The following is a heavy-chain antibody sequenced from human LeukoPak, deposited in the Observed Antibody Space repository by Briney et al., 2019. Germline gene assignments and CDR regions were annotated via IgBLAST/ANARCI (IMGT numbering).Heavy chain of an antibody. V-gene: IGHV3-30-3*01. CDR3: ARVLEWLLFGTFDY. D-gene: IGHD3-3*01. J-gene: IGHJ4*02. Sequence: GGSLRLSCAASGFTFSSYAMHWVRQAPGKGLEWVAVISYDGSNKYYADSVKGRFTTSRDNSKNTLYLQMNSLRAEDTAVYYCARVLEWLLFGTFDYWGQGTLVTVSS. CDR2: ISYDGSNK. CDR1: GFTFSSYA.